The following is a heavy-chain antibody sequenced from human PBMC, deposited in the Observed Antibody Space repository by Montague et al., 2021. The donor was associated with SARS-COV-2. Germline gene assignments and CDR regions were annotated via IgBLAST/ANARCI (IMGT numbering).Heavy chain of an antibody. CDR3: ARGGSSGLGY. CDR2: INSDGTTI. J-gene: IGHJ4*02. CDR1: GFTVSSYW. D-gene: IGHD6-6*01. V-gene: IGHV3-74*01. Sequence: SLRLSCAASGFTVSSYWMHWVRQAPGKGLVWVSHINSDGTTISYVDSVKGRFTISRDSAKNTLYLQMNSLRVEDTAVYYCARGGSSGLGYWGQGTLVTVSS.